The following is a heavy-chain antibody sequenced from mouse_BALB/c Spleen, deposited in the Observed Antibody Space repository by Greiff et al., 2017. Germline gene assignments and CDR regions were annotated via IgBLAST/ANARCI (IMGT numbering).Heavy chain of an antibody. J-gene: IGHJ2*01. D-gene: IGHD1-1*01. Sequence: VKLVESGPGLVKPSQSLSLTCTVTGYSITSDYAWNWIRQFPGNKLEWMGYISYSGSTSYNPSLKSRISITRDTSKNQFFLQLNSVTTEDTATYYCAGDQYGLDYWGQGTTLTVSS. V-gene: IGHV3-2*02. CDR1: GYSITSDYA. CDR3: AGDQYGLDY. CDR2: ISYSGST.